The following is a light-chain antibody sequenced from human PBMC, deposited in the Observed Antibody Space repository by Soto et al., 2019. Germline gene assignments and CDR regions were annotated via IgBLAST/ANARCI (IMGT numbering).Light chain of an antibody. CDR1: RSDVGGYDR. V-gene: IGLV2-8*01. CDR2: GVT. J-gene: IGLJ2*01. CDR3: ASYGGRDDMI. Sequence: QSALTQPPSASGSPGQSVTIDCTGTRSDVGGYDRVSWFQQHPGKAPKLIFYGVTDRISGVPYRFSGSKSGNTASLTVSGLQAEDEADYFCASYGGRDDMIFGGGTQLTVL.